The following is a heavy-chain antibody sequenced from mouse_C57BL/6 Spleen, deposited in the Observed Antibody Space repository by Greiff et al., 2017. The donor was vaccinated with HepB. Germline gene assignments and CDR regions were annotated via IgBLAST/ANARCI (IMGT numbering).Heavy chain of an antibody. CDR3: ARQEDYDGASWFAY. CDR1: GFTFSSYG. J-gene: IGHJ3*01. V-gene: IGHV5-6*02. Sequence: DVMLVESGGDLVKPGGSLKLSCAASGFTFSSYGMSWVRQTPDKRLEWVATISSGGSYTYYRDSVKGRFTISRDNAKNTLYLQMSSLKSEDTAMYYCARQEDYDGASWFAYWGQGTLVTVSA. D-gene: IGHD2-4*01. CDR2: ISSGGSYT.